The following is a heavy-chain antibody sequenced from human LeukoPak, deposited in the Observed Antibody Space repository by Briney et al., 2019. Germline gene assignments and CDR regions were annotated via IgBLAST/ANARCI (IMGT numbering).Heavy chain of an antibody. CDR2: IYYSGNT. CDR3: ARLKDTSSNFDY. J-gene: IGHJ4*02. CDR1: GGSIRSSSYY. V-gene: IGHV4-39*01. Sequence: SETLSLTCTVSGGSIRSSSYYWGWIRQPPGKGLEWIGIIYYSGNTYYNPSLKSRVTISVDTSENQFSLKLSSVTAADTAVYYCARLKDTSSNFDYWGQGTPVTVSS. D-gene: IGHD2-15*01.